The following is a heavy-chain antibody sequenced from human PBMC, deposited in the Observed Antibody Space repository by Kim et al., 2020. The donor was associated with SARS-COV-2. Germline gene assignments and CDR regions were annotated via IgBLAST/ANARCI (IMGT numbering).Heavy chain of an antibody. CDR3: ARYSKPVAGQFDS. CDR2: IYYTGST. Sequence: SETLSLTCAVSGGSISSSTYYWGWIRQPPGKGLEWIGTIYYTGSTYYNPSLKSRVTMSVDTSKNQFSLKLSSVTAADTAVYFCARYSKPVAGQFDSWGQG. D-gene: IGHD6-19*01. V-gene: IGHV4-39*07. J-gene: IGHJ4*02. CDR1: GGSISSSTYY.